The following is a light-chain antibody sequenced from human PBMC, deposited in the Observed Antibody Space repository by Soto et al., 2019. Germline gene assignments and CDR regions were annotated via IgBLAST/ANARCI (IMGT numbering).Light chain of an antibody. CDR2: GVT. Sequence: QYVLTQPPSASGSPGQSVTFSCTGTSSDVGTYDYVSWYQQYPGKAPKLLIYGVTRRPSGVPDRFSGSKSGNTAALTVSGLRAEDEDYYYCSSYAGRSMYVFGTGTKVRVL. CDR3: SSYAGRSMYV. J-gene: IGLJ1*01. CDR1: SSDVGTYDY. V-gene: IGLV2-8*01.